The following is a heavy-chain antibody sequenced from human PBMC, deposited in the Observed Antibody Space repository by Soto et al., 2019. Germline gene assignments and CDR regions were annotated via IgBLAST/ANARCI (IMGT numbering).Heavy chain of an antibody. CDR3: ARVVEVVVVPAKYNWFDP. V-gene: IGHV1-18*01. D-gene: IGHD2-2*01. CDR2: ISAYNGNT. J-gene: IGHJ5*02. CDR1: GYTFTSYG. Sequence: ASVKVSCKASGYTFTSYGISWVRQAPGQGLEWMGWISAYNGNTNYAQKLQGRVTMTTDTSTSTAYMELRSLRSDDTAVYYCARVVEVVVVPAKYNWFDPWGQGTLVTVAS.